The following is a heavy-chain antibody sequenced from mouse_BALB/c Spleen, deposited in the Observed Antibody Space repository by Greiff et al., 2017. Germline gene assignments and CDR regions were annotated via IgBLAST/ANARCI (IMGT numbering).Heavy chain of an antibody. D-gene: IGHD2-1*01. Sequence: VQLQQSGPELVKPGASVKISCKASGYSFTSYYIHWVKQRPGQGLEWIGWIFPGSGNTKYNEKFKGKATLTADTSSSTAYMQLSSLTSEDSAVYFCARGGGNYVDYYAMDYWGQGTSVTVSS. J-gene: IGHJ4*01. V-gene: IGHV1-66*01. CDR3: ARGGGNYVDYYAMDY. CDR2: IFPGSGNT. CDR1: GYSFTSYY.